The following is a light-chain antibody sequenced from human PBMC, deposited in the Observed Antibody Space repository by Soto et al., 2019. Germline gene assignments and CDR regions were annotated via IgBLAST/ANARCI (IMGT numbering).Light chain of an antibody. CDR1: QSVSSN. Sequence: EIVMTQSPATLSVSPGERATLSCRASQSVSSNVAWYQQIPGQTPRLLIYGASTRATGIPVRFSGSGSGTEFTLTISSLQSADFAVYYCQQYDKWPPWTFGQGTKVDIK. V-gene: IGKV3-15*01. CDR2: GAS. CDR3: QQYDKWPPWT. J-gene: IGKJ1*01.